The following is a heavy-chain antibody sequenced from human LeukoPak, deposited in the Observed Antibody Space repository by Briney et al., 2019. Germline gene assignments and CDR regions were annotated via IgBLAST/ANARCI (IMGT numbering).Heavy chain of an antibody. CDR1: GFTLRDYA. CDR2: ISRSGGST. V-gene: IGHV3-23*01. Sequence: GGSLRLSCEASGFTLRDYAMNWVRQPPGKGLEWVSAISRSGGSTYYADSVKGRFTISRDNSKNTLYLQMNSLRAEDTAVYSCARFSNYYVSGSNGWAFDMWGQGTMVTVSS. J-gene: IGHJ3*02. CDR3: ARFSNYYVSGSNGWAFDM. D-gene: IGHD3-10*01.